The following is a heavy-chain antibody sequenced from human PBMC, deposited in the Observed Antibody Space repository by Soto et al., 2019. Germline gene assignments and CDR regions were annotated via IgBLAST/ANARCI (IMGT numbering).Heavy chain of an antibody. CDR1: GFTFSSYA. CDR2: ISGSGGST. D-gene: IGHD6-13*01. Sequence: GGSLRLSCSASGFTFSSYAMSWVRQAPGKGLEWVSAISGSGGSTYYADSVKGRFTISRDNSKNTLYLQMNSLRAEDTAVYYCAKDIAPLPYYYYGMDVWGQGTTVTVSS. V-gene: IGHV3-23*01. J-gene: IGHJ6*02. CDR3: AKDIAPLPYYYYGMDV.